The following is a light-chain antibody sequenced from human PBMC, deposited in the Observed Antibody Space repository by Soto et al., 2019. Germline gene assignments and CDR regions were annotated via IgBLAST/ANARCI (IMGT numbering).Light chain of an antibody. V-gene: IGLV1-40*01. CDR3: QSYDGRLSGPVV. CDR1: RSNIGAGFD. Sequence: QPVLTQPPSVSGAPGQRVTISCTGTRSNIGAGFDVHWYQQLPGTAPKLLIYDNNNRPSGVPDRFSGSKSGTSASLAITGLQAEDEADYYCQSYDGRLSGPVVFGGGTKLTVL. J-gene: IGLJ2*01. CDR2: DNN.